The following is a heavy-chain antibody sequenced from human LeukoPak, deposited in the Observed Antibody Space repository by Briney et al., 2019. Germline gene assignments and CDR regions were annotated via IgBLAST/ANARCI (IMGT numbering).Heavy chain of an antibody. D-gene: IGHD4-17*01. CDR1: GGSISSGGYY. CDR2: IYYSGST. J-gene: IGHJ3*02. V-gene: IGHV4-31*03. Sequence: SETLSLTCTVSGGSISSGGYYWSWIRQHPGKGLEWIGYIYYSGSTYYNPSLKSRVTISVDTSKNQFSLKLSSVTAADTAVYYCARNPTAQEAFDIWGQGTMVTVPS. CDR3: ARNPTAQEAFDI.